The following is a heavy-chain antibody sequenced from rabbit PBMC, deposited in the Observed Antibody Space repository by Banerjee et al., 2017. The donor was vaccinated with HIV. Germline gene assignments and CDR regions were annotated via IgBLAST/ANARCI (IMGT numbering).Heavy chain of an antibody. CDR2: INTSSGNT. V-gene: IGHV1S45*01. J-gene: IGHJ4*01. D-gene: IGHD4-1*01. CDR3: ARDVTWGDWEL. CDR1: GFSFSNKYV. Sequence: QEQLEESGGDLVKPEGSLTLTCTASGFSFSNKYVMCWVRQAPGKGLEWIACINTSSGNTVYATWANGRFTISRSTSLNTVTLQMTSLTAADTATYFCARDVTWGDWELWGQGTLVTVS.